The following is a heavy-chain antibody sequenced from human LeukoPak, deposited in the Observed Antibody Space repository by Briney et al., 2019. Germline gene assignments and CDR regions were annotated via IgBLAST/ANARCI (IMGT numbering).Heavy chain of an antibody. J-gene: IGHJ5*02. CDR2: IYYSGST. CDR3: ARARMYYYDSSGYYYSYSWFDP. Sequence: PSETLSLTCTVSGGSISSSSYYWGWIRQPPGKGLEWIGSIYYSGSTYYNPSLKSRVTILVDTSKNQFSLKLSSVTAADTAVYYCARARMYYYDSSGYYYSYSWFDPWGQGTLVTVSS. CDR1: GGSISSSSYY. D-gene: IGHD3-22*01. V-gene: IGHV4-39*07.